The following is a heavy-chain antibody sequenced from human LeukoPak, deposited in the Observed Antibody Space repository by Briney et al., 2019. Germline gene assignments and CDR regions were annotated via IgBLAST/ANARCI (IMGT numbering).Heavy chain of an antibody. CDR2: ISSSSSYI. CDR3: ARDSIQLWSPYEDT. V-gene: IGHV3-21*01. Sequence: PGGSLRLSCAASGFTFSSYSMDWVRQAPGKGLEWVSSISSSSSYIYYADSVKGRFTISRDNAKNSLYLQMNSLRAEDTAVYYCARDSIQLWSPYEDTWGQGTLVTVSS. CDR1: GFTFSSYS. J-gene: IGHJ5*02. D-gene: IGHD5-18*01.